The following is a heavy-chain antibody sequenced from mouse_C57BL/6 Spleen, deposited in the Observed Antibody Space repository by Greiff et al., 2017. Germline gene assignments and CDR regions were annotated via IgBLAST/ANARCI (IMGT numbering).Heavy chain of an antibody. CDR3: ASYYDYVGTMDY. Sequence: QVQLKQSGAELARPGASVKLSCKASGYTFTSYGISWVKQGTGQGLEWIGEIYPKSGNTYYNEKFKGKATLTADKSSSTAYMELRSLTSEDSAVYFCASYYDYVGTMDYWGQGTSVTVSS. CDR2: IYPKSGNT. CDR1: GYTFTSYG. V-gene: IGHV1-81*01. D-gene: IGHD2-4*01. J-gene: IGHJ4*01.